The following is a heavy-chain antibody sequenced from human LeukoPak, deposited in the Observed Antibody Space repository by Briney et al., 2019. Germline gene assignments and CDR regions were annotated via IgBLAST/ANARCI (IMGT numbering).Heavy chain of an antibody. CDR1: GFTFSRDS. J-gene: IGHJ4*02. V-gene: IGHV3-48*01. Sequence: GRSLRLSCAASGFTFSRDSRNWVRQAPGKGLEWVAYINGGGSPIFYADSVRGRFTISRDNAKNSLHLQMNSLRAEDTAVYYCAKVGNSGYRSIAVAGNYYFDYWGQGTLVTVSS. D-gene: IGHD6-19*01. CDR3: AKVGNSGYRSIAVAGNYYFDY. CDR2: INGGGSPI.